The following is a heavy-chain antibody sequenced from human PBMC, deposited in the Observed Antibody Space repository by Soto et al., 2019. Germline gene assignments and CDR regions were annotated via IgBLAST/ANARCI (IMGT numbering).Heavy chain of an antibody. CDR2: IYYSGST. V-gene: IGHV4-59*01. CDR1: RGSISSYY. D-gene: IGHD6-19*01. Sequence: PSETLSLPCSVSRGSISSYYWSWIRQPPGRGLEWIGYIYYSGSTNYNPSLKSRVTISVDTSKNQFSLKLSSVTAADTAVYYCARVSVADLCDYWGQGTLVAVAS. J-gene: IGHJ4*02. CDR3: ARVSVADLCDY.